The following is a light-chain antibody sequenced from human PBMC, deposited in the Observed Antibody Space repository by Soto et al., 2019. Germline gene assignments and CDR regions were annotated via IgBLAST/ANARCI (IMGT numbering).Light chain of an antibody. Sequence: DIQMTQSPSSLSASVGDSVTITCRASQKINNFLNWYQQKPGKAPKLLIFLASTLESGVPSRFGGSGSGTDFTLSISSLQPEDSATYYCQQSLGTPRTFGGGTKVEIQ. CDR3: QQSLGTPRT. CDR1: QKINNF. V-gene: IGKV1-39*01. J-gene: IGKJ4*01. CDR2: LAS.